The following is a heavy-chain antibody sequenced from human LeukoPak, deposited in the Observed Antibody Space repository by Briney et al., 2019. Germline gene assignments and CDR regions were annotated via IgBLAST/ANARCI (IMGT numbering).Heavy chain of an antibody. D-gene: IGHD1-26*01. CDR2: IRYDGSNK. J-gene: IGHJ5*02. CDR3: ARDLGVGATSSDEP. Sequence: GGSLRLSCAASGFTFSSYGMHWVRQAPVKGLEWVAFIRYDGSNKYYADSVKGRFTISRDNSKNTLYLQMNSLRAEDTAVYYCARDLGVGATSSDEPWGQGTLVTVSS. V-gene: IGHV3-30*02. CDR1: GFTFSSYG.